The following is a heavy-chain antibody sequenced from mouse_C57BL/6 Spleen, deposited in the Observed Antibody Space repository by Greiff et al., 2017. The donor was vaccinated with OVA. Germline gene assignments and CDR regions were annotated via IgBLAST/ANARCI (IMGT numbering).Heavy chain of an antibody. V-gene: IGHV1-64*01. CDR1: GYTFTSYW. J-gene: IGHJ4*01. CDR3: ARNLLVYYYAMDY. D-gene: IGHD2-10*01. Sequence: QVHVKQPGAELVKPGASVKLSCKASGYTFTSYWMHWVKQRPGQGLEWIGMIHPNSGSTNYNEKFKSKATLTVDKSSSTAYMQLSSLTSEDSAVYYCARNLLVYYYAMDYWGQGTSVTVSS. CDR2: IHPNSGST.